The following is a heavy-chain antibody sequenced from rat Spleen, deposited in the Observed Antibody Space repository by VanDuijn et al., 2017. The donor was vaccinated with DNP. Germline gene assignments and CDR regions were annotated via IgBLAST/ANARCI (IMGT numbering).Heavy chain of an antibody. D-gene: IGHD1-10*01. CDR1: GFTFSDYY. V-gene: IGHV5-22*01. CDR3: ARHQATPYFDY. CDR2: ISYAGGST. Sequence: EVQLVESGGGLVQPGGSLKLSCAASGFTFSDYYMAWVRQAPTNGLELVAYISYAGGSTYHGDSVNGRFIASRDNAKSTLYLQMDSLTSEDTATYYCARHQATPYFDYWGQEVMVTVSS. J-gene: IGHJ2*01.